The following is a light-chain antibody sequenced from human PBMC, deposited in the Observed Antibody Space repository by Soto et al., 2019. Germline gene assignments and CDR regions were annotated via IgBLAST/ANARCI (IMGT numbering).Light chain of an antibody. J-gene: IGKJ3*01. Sequence: EIVLPQSPGPLSLSPGERVTLACRASQSVTNSYLAWYQQKPAQAPRLLIHDASTRATGIRDRFSGSGSGTDVTHTISRLEPEDFAVYYCQQYGRSPGLLTFGPGTKVDIK. CDR3: QQYGRSPGLLT. V-gene: IGKV3-20*01. CDR1: QSVTNSY. CDR2: DAS.